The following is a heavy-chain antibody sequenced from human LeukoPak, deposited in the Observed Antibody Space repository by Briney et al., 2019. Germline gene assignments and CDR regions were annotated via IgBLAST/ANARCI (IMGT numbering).Heavy chain of an antibody. Sequence: ASVKVSCKASGYTFTGYYMHWVRQAPGQGLEWMGWINPNSGGTNYAQKFQGRVTMTRDTSISTAYMEPSRLRSDGTAVYYCARDLEYYGSGSYHDAFDIWGQGTMVTVSS. CDR1: GYTFTGYY. V-gene: IGHV1-2*02. D-gene: IGHD3-10*01. J-gene: IGHJ3*02. CDR3: ARDLEYYGSGSYHDAFDI. CDR2: INPNSGGT.